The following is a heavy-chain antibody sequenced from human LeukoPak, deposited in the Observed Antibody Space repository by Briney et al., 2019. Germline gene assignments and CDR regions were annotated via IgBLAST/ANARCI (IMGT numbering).Heavy chain of an antibody. D-gene: IGHD2/OR15-2a*01. CDR3: ARDKYSTSPQDH. CDR1: GFTFSSYA. V-gene: IGHV3-23*01. CDR2: ISGSGGSI. Sequence: GGSLRLSCAAPGFTFSSYAMSWVRQAPGNGLEWVSAISGSGGSIYYPESVKGRFTISRDNSKNAVYLQMNSLRAGDTAIYYCARDKYSTSPQDHWGQGTLVSVSS. J-gene: IGHJ4*02.